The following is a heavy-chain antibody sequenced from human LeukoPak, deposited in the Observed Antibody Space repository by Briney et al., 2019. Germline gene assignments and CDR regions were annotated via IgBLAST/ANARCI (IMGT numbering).Heavy chain of an antibody. CDR3: ARGGIATPGVGGYFDD. CDR1: GGSFRGYY. CDR2: ISHSGST. V-gene: IGHV4-34*01. J-gene: IGHJ4*02. D-gene: IGHD6-13*01. Sequence: SETLSLTCAVYGGSFRGYYWSWIRQPPGKGLEWIGEISHSGSTNHNPSLKSRVTISEDTSKSQFSLKLSAVTAADTALYYCARGGIATPGVGGYFDDWGQGIFVTVSS.